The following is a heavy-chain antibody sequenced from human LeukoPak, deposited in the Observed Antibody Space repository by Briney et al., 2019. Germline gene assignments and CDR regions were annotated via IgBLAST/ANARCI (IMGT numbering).Heavy chain of an antibody. D-gene: IGHD3-16*01. V-gene: IGHV1-69*04. CDR1: GGTFSSYA. CDR3: ARGGHWAKDYYYGMDV. CDR2: IIPIFGIA. Sequence: SVKVSCKASGGTFSSYAISWVRQAPGQGLEWMGRIIPIFGIANYAQKFQGRVTITADKSTSTAYMELSSLRSEDTAVYYCARGGHWAKDYYYGMDVWGQGTTVTVSS. J-gene: IGHJ6*02.